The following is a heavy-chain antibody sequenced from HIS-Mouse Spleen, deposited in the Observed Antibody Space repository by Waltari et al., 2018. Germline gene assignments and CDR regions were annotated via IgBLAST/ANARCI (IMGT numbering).Heavy chain of an antibody. Sequence: QLQLQESGPGLVKPSETLSLPCTVPGGSISSSRYYWGWIRQPPGKGLAWIGSIYYSGSTYYNPSLKSRVTISVDTSKNKFSLKLSSVTAADTAVYYCAREIPYSSSWYDWYFDLWGRGTLVTVSS. V-gene: IGHV4-39*07. CDR3: AREIPYSSSWYDWYFDL. CDR2: IYYSGST. D-gene: IGHD6-13*01. CDR1: GGSISSSRYY. J-gene: IGHJ2*01.